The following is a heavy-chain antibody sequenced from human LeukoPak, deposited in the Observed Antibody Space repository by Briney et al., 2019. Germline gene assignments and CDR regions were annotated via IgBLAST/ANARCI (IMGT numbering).Heavy chain of an antibody. V-gene: IGHV4-34*01. CDR2: INHSGST. CDR3: ARHSSGWYGTDV. Sequence: PSETLSLTCAVYGGSLSGYYWSWIRQPPGKGLEWIGEINHSGSTNYNPSLKSRVTISVDTSKNQFSLKLSSVTAADTAVYYCARHSSGWYGTDVWGQGTTVTVSS. D-gene: IGHD6-19*01. CDR1: GGSLSGYY. J-gene: IGHJ6*02.